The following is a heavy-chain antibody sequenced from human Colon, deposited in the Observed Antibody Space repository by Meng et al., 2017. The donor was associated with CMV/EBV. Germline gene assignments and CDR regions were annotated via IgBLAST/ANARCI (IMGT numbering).Heavy chain of an antibody. CDR2: VIPILDIR. Sequence: TFTSYTFSWVRQAPGQGLEWMGRVIPILDIRNFAQKFQGRISITADKSTNTVYMELSSLRSEDTAVYYCAGAPRSGSHAVSYSMNVWGQGTTVTVSS. CDR1: TFTSYT. V-gene: IGHV1-69*02. J-gene: IGHJ6*02. CDR3: AGAPRSGSHAVSYSMNV. D-gene: IGHD1-26*01.